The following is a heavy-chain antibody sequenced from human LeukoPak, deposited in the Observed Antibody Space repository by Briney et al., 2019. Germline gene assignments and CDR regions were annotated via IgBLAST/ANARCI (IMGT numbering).Heavy chain of an antibody. V-gene: IGHV4-4*07. CDR2: IYTSGST. J-gene: IGHJ5*02. Sequence: SETLSLTCTVSGGSISSYYWSWIRQPAGKGLEWIGRIYTSGSTNYNPSLKSRVTMSVDTSKNQFSLKLSSVTAADTAVYYRARDCSGGSCYSPARWFDPWGQGTLVTVSS. D-gene: IGHD2-15*01. CDR1: GGSISSYY. CDR3: ARDCSGGSCYSPARWFDP.